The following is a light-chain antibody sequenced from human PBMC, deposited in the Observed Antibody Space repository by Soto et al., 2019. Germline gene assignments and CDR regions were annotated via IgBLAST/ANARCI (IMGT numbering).Light chain of an antibody. Sequence: VVMTQSPGTLSVSPGEGVTLSCRASQSVGNSLAWYQQKPGQAPRLLIFGASTRVTGIPARFSGSGSGTDFSLTISSLEPEDFAVYYCQQYGTSPRTFGQGTKVDIK. CDR2: GAS. V-gene: IGKV3-20*01. J-gene: IGKJ1*01. CDR1: QSVGNS. CDR3: QQYGTSPRT.